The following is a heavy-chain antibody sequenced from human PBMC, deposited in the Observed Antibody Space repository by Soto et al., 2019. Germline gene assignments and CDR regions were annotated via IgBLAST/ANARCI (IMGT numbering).Heavy chain of an antibody. J-gene: IGHJ6*02. Sequence: PETLSLISAVYGGSFSGFYWSWIRQPPEQGLEWIGELNHSGSTNYNPSLKSRVTISVDTYKSQFSLMLSSVTAAGTAVYCCARVHKGNGDYYYYYGMDVWGQGTTVTVSS. CDR1: GGSFSGFY. CDR2: LNHSGST. V-gene: IGHV4-34*01. D-gene: IGHD1-1*01. CDR3: ARVHKGNGDYYYYYGMDV.